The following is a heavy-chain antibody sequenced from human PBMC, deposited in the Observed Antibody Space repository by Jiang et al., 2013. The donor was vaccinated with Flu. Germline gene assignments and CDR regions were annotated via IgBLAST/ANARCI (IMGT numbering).Heavy chain of an antibody. CDR2: IYHSGST. Sequence: PSGTLSLTCAVSGGSISSSNWWSWVRQPPGKGLEWIGEIYHSGSTNYNPSLKSRVTISVDKSKNQFSLKLSSVTAADTAVYYCARLPFYDYVWGSYRHQDYWGQGTLVTVSS. CDR3: ARLPFYDYVWGSYRHQDY. V-gene: IGHV4-4*02. CDR1: GGSISSSNW. D-gene: IGHD3-16*02. J-gene: IGHJ4*02.